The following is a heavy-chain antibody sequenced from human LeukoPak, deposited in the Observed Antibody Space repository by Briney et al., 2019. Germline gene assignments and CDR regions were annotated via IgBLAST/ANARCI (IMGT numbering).Heavy chain of an antibody. D-gene: IGHD1-26*01. Sequence: ASVKVSCKASGGTFSSYAISWVRQAPGQGLEWMGGIIPIFGTANYAQKFQGRVTITADESTSTAYMELSSLRSEDTAVYHCARDRERLDAFDIWGQGTMVTVSS. CDR2: IIPIFGTA. CDR3: ARDRERLDAFDI. V-gene: IGHV1-69*13. J-gene: IGHJ3*02. CDR1: GGTFSSYA.